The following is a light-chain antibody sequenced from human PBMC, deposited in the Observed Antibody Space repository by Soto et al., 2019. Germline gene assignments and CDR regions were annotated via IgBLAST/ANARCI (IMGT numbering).Light chain of an antibody. Sequence: EIVMTQSPATLSVSPGERATLSCRASQSVSSNLAWYQQKPGQAPRLLIYGASTRATGIPARFSGSGSGTEFTLTISSLQSEDFAVYYCQQYSIWRTFGQGTTGDIK. J-gene: IGKJ1*01. CDR1: QSVSSN. CDR3: QQYSIWRT. V-gene: IGKV3-15*01. CDR2: GAS.